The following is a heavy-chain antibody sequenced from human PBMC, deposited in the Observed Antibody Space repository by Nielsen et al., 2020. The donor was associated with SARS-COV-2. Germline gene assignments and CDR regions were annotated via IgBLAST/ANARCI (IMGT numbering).Heavy chain of an antibody. CDR3: ARSGFTNFHYYYGMDV. CDR1: GYTFTSYA. CDR2: NNAGNGNT. V-gene: IGHV1-3*01. J-gene: IGHJ6*02. D-gene: IGHD5-12*01. Sequence: ASVKVSCKASGYTFTSYAMHWVRQAPGQRLEWMGWNNAGNGNTKYSQKFQGRITITRDTSASTVYMDLSSLRSEDTAVYYCARSGFTNFHYYYGMDVWGQGTAVSVSS.